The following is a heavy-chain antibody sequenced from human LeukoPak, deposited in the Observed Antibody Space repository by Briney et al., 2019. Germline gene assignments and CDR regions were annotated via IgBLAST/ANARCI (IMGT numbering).Heavy chain of an antibody. J-gene: IGHJ6*02. Sequence: GGSLRLSCAASGFTFSNAWMSWVRQAPGKGLEWVGRIKSKTDGGTTDYAAPVKGRFTISRDDSKNTLYLQMNSLKTEDTAVYYCTTGPTSYNTAYYYYYYGMDVWGQGTTVTVSS. CDR2: IKSKTDGGTT. D-gene: IGHD2-2*01. V-gene: IGHV3-15*01. CDR1: GFTFSNAW. CDR3: TTGPTSYNTAYYYYYYGMDV.